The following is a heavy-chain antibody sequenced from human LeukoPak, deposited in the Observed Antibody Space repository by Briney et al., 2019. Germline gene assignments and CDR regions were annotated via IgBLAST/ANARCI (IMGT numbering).Heavy chain of an antibody. CDR2: IIPIFGTA. CDR1: GGTFSSYA. D-gene: IGHD6-13*01. J-gene: IGHJ4*02. Sequence: GASVKVSCKASGGTFSSYAISWVRQAPGQGLEWMGGIIPIFGTANYAQKFQGRVTITADESTSTAYMELSSLRSEDTAVCYCASSAVDGYSSRWYFVYWGQGTLVTVSS. CDR3: ASSAVDGYSSRWYFVY. V-gene: IGHV1-69*13.